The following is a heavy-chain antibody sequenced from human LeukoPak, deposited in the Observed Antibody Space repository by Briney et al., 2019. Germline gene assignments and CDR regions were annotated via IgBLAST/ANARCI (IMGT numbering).Heavy chain of an antibody. D-gene: IGHD3-3*01. CDR1: GGSFSGYY. CDR2: INHSGST. V-gene: IGHV4-34*01. Sequence: SETLSLTCAVYGGSFSGYYWSWIRRPPGKGLEWIGEINHSGSTNYNPSLKSRVTISVDTSKNQFSLKLSSVTAADTAVYYCARGDVTYYDFWSGPDQPNAFDIWGQGTMVTVSS. J-gene: IGHJ3*02. CDR3: ARGDVTYYDFWSGPDQPNAFDI.